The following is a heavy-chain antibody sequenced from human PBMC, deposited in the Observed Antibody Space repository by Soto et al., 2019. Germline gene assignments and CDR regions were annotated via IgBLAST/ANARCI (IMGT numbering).Heavy chain of an antibody. D-gene: IGHD3-10*01. CDR1: GFTFSDYY. CDR2: ISSSSSYT. Sequence: QVQLVESGGGLVKPGGSLRLSCAASGFTFSDYYMSWIRQAPGKGLEWVSYISSSSSYTNYADSVKGRFTISRDNAKNSLYLQMNSLRAEDTAVYYCARAPKTGSGWDFDLWGRGTLVTVSS. CDR3: ARAPKTGSGWDFDL. J-gene: IGHJ2*01. V-gene: IGHV3-11*05.